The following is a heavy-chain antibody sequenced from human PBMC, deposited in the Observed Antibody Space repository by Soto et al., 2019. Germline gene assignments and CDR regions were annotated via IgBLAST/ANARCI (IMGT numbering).Heavy chain of an antibody. CDR1: GGSFSGYY. J-gene: IGHJ4*02. Sequence: PSETLSLTCAVYGGSFSGYYWSWIRQPPGKGLEWIGEINHSGSTNYNPSLKSRVTISVDTSKNQFSLKLSSVTAADTAVYYCARAPWSTVKGNYFDYWGQGTLVTVSS. CDR3: ARAPWSTVKGNYFDY. D-gene: IGHD4-4*01. CDR2: INHSGST. V-gene: IGHV4-34*01.